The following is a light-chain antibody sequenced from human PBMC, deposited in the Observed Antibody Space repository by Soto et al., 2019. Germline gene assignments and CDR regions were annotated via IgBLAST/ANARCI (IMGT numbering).Light chain of an antibody. CDR1: SSDVGGYDH. V-gene: IGLV2-14*01. J-gene: IGLJ2*01. Sequence: QSALTQPASVSGSPGQSITISCTGTSSDVGGYDHVSWYQQRPGKAPTLIIYDVSHRPSGVSNHFSGSKSGNAASLTISGLQAEDEGDYYCSSYSTTSPVIFGGGTKLTVL. CDR3: SSYSTTSPVI. CDR2: DVS.